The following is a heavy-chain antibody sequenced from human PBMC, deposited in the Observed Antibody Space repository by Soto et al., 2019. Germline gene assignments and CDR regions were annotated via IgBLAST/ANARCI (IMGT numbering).Heavy chain of an antibody. CDR3: AKDGDIVVRDHGMDV. CDR1: GFTFDGYA. CDR2: ITWNSGSI. Sequence: LRLSCAASGFTFDGYAMHWVRQAPGKGLEWVSGITWNSGSIGYADSVKGRFTISRDNAKNSLYLQMSSLRAEDTALYYCAKDGDIVVRDHGMDVWGQGTTVTVSS. D-gene: IGHD2-15*01. V-gene: IGHV3-9*01. J-gene: IGHJ6*02.